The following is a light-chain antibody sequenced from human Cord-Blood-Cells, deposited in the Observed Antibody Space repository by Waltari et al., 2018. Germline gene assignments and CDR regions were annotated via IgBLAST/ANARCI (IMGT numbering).Light chain of an antibody. Sequence: VLTPSPGTLSLSPWERATLSCRASQSVSSSYLAWYQQNPGQAPRLLIYGASSRATGIPDRFSGSGSGTDFTLTISRLEPEDFAVYYCQQYGSSYTFGQGTKLEIK. CDR3: QQYGSSYT. J-gene: IGKJ2*01. V-gene: IGKV3-20*01. CDR2: GAS. CDR1: QSVSSSY.